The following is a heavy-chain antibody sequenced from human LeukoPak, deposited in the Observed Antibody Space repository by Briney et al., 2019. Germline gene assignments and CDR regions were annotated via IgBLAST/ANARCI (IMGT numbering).Heavy chain of an antibody. J-gene: IGHJ4*02. Sequence: GGSRGLSGAAPGFPFSGYSRNWVRRPPGKGLEWVSSISSSSSYIYYADSVKGRFTISRDNAKNSLYLQMNSLRAEDTAVYYCASPPGDYNYWGQGTLVTVSS. CDR3: ASPPGDYNY. CDR2: ISSSSSYI. V-gene: IGHV3-21*01. CDR1: GFPFSGYS. D-gene: IGHD4-17*01.